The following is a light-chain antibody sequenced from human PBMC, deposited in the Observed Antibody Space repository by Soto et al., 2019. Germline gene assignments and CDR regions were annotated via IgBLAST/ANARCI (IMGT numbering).Light chain of an antibody. V-gene: IGKV3-20*01. J-gene: IGKJ1*01. CDR3: HQYDSWT. CDR2: GAS. CDR1: QSISSSY. Sequence: EIVLTQSPGTLSLSPGERATLSCSASQSISSSYLAWYQQKPGQAPRLLIFGASSRATGIPDRFGGSGSGTDFTLTISRLEPEDFAVYYCHQYDSWTFGQGTKV.